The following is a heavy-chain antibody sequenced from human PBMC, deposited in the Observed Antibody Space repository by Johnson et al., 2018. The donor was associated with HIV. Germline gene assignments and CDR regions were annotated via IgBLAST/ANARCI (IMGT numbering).Heavy chain of an antibody. V-gene: IGHV3-30-3*01. CDR1: GFTFSSYA. CDR2: ISYDGSNK. Sequence: QMLLVESGGGVVQPGRSLRLSCAASGFTFSSYAMHWVRQAPGKGLEWVAVISYDGSNKHFAESVQGRFTVSRDNSKNTLYLQMNSLRAEDTAVYYCASWGVGSRWNHDAFDIWGQGTMVTVSS. CDR3: ASWGVGSRWNHDAFDI. D-gene: IGHD6-13*01. J-gene: IGHJ3*02.